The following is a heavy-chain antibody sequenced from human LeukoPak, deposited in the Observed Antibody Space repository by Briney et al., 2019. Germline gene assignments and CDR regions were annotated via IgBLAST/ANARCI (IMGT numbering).Heavy chain of an antibody. D-gene: IGHD3-22*01. CDR1: GGSISSGGSY. CDR3: ASYYYDSSSYYEPFDY. J-gene: IGHJ4*02. V-gene: IGHV4-31*03. Sequence: PSETLSLTCTVSGGSISSGGSYWSWIRQHPGKGLEWIGNIYYSGSTYYNPSLKSRVAISVDTSKNQFSLKLSSVTAADTAVYYCASYYYDSSSYYEPFDYWGQGTLVTVSS. CDR2: IYYSGST.